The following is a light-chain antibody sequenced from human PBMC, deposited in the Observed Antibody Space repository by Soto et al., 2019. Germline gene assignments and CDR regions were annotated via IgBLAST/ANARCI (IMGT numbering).Light chain of an antibody. J-gene: IGLJ1*01. CDR2: EVS. CDR1: SVDVGGYNY. V-gene: IGLV2-8*01. CDR3: SLYAGSNNV. Sequence: TQLPIAVEQPCRAATLPWTGISVDVGGYNYVSWYQQHPGKAPKLMIYEVSKRPSGVPDRFSGSKSGNTASLTVSVLQVEDEADYYCSLYAGSNNVFGTGTKV.